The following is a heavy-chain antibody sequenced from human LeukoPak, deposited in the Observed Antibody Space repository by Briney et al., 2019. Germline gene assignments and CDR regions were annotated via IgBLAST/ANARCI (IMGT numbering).Heavy chain of an antibody. J-gene: IGHJ4*02. CDR1: GYTFTGYY. Sequence: ASVKVSCKASGYTFTGYYMHWVRQAPGQGLEWMGWINPNSGGTNYAQKFQGRVTMTGDTSISTAYMELSRLRSDDTAVYYCARDRVGARRPVDYWGQGTLVTVSS. V-gene: IGHV1-2*02. CDR2: INPNSGGT. D-gene: IGHD1-26*01. CDR3: ARDRVGARRPVDY.